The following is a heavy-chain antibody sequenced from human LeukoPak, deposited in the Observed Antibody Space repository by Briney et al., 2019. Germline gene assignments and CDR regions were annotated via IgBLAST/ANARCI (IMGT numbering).Heavy chain of an antibody. Sequence: PGGSLRLSCVASGFTFSSYWMHWVRQAPGKGLEWVLRINSDGSTINYADPVKGRFTISRDNAKNTLFVQMNSLRAEDTAVYYCASSEQSSGWYTWDYWGQGTLVSVSS. D-gene: IGHD6-19*01. J-gene: IGHJ4*02. CDR1: GFTFSSYW. V-gene: IGHV3-74*01. CDR3: ASSEQSSGWYTWDY. CDR2: INSDGSTI.